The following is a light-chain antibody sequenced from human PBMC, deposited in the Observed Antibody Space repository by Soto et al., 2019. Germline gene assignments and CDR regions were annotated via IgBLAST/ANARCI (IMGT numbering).Light chain of an antibody. CDR3: QQYGSSGT. Sequence: EIVLTQSPGTLSLSPGERATLSCRASQSVSNNYLAWYQQKPGQAPRLLIYGASNRATGIPDRFSGSGSGTDFTFTISGLEPEDFAVYYWQQYGSSGTFGQGTKVEIK. CDR1: QSVSNNY. J-gene: IGKJ1*01. V-gene: IGKV3-20*01. CDR2: GAS.